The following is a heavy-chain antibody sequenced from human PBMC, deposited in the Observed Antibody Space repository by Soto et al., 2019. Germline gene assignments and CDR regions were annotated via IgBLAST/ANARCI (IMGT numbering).Heavy chain of an antibody. J-gene: IGHJ4*02. V-gene: IGHV3-23*01. D-gene: IGHD4-4*01. Sequence: EVQLLESGGGLVQPGGSLRLSCAASGFTFSSYARSWVRQAPGKGLEWVSAISGSGGSTYYADSVKGRFTISRDNSKNTLYLQMNSLRAEDTAVYYCAKVSSYRSGHFDYWGQGTLVTVSS. CDR2: ISGSGGST. CDR3: AKVSSYRSGHFDY. CDR1: GFTFSSYA.